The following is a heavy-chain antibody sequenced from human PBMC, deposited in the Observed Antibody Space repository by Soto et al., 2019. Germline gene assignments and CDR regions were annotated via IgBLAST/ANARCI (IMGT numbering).Heavy chain of an antibody. Sequence: ASVKVSCRASGYTFTSYYMHWVRQAPGQGLEWMGIINPSGGSTSYAQKFQGRVTMTRDTSTSTLYMELSSLRSEDTAVYYCAKAAPDYGTEYWGQGTLVTVSS. CDR2: INPSGGST. D-gene: IGHD4-17*01. J-gene: IGHJ4*02. CDR3: AKAAPDYGTEY. CDR1: GYTFTSYY. V-gene: IGHV1-46*01.